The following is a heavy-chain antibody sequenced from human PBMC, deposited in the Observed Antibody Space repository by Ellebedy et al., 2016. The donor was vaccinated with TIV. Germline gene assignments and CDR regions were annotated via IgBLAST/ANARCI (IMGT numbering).Heavy chain of an antibody. CDR2: IHPGDSET. J-gene: IGHJ3*01. D-gene: IGHD3-3*01. CDR3: AVSWGKPYWSAFDV. V-gene: IGHV5-51*01. Sequence: GESLKISCKGSGYTFTDHWIGWVRQMSGTGLEWMGIIHPGDSETRISPSFQGQVTLSTDNSITTASLQWNSLKASDTAIYYCAVSWGKPYWSAFDVWGRGTRVTVSS. CDR1: GYTFTDHW.